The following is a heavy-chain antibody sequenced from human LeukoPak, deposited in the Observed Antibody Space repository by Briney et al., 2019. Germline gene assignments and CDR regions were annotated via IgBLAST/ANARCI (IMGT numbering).Heavy chain of an antibody. CDR2: MSRSGGS. J-gene: IGHJ3*02. V-gene: IGHV4-4*07. Sequence: SETLSLTCTVSGGSINSYYWSWLRQPAGKGLEWIGRMSRSGGSNFNPSLKSRVTISVDSSKRQVSLKLTSVTAADTAVYYCARLLVPAASGAFDIWGQGTIVTVSS. CDR3: ARLLVPAASGAFDI. D-gene: IGHD2-2*01. CDR1: GGSINSYY.